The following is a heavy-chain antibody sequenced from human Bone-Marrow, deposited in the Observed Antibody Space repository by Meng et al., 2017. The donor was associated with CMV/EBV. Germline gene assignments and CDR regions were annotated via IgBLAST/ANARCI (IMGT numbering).Heavy chain of an antibody. CDR2: INSDGSFA. J-gene: IGHJ4*02. CDR3: TTISSPVDY. CDR1: GFTFSSHW. Sequence: GESLRLSCAASGFTFSSHWRHWVRQAPGEGLVWVSRINSDGSFATYADSVEGRFTVSRDNAKNSVYLQMNSLRAEDTAIYYCTTISSPVDYWGRGTLVTVSS. D-gene: IGHD3-3*02. V-gene: IGHV3-74*01.